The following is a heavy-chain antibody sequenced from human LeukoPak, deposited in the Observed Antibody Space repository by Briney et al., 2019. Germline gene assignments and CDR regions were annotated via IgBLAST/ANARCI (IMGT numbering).Heavy chain of an antibody. D-gene: IGHD3-22*01. CDR1: GFTFSSYA. CDR2: ISGSGVST. J-gene: IGHJ4*02. CDR3: AKESTPSDYYDSSGYYDY. V-gene: IGHV3-23*01. Sequence: GGSLRLSCAASGFTFSSYAMSWVRQAPGKGLEWVSAISGSGVSTYYADSVKGRFTISRDNSKNTLYLQMNSLRAEDTAVYYCAKESTPSDYYDSSGYYDYWGQGTLVTVSS.